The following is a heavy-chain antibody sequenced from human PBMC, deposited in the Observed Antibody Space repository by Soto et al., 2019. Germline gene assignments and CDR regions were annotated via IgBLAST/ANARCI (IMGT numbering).Heavy chain of an antibody. CDR3: AKAGEGGPNSWYGLLVGYYGMDV. CDR1: GFTFSSYA. J-gene: IGHJ6*02. D-gene: IGHD6-13*01. Sequence: EVQLLESGGGLVQPGGSLRLSCAASGFTFSSYAMSWVRQAPGKGLEWVSAISGSGGSTYYADSVKGRFTISRDNSKNTLYLQMNSLRAEDTAVYYCAKAGEGGPNSWYGLLVGYYGMDVWGQGTTVTVSS. V-gene: IGHV3-23*01. CDR2: ISGSGGST.